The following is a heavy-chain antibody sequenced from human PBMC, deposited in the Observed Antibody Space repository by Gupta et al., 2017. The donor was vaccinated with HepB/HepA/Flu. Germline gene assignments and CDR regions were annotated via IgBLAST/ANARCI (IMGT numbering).Heavy chain of an antibody. CDR3: AKSRASPPGNWLDA. Sequence: QVQLVQSGTEVKEPGASVKVSCKASGYTFTRHGLHWMRQAPGQSLEWMGWIKPADGYTKYSQKFQGRVSITRDTSANTAYMELNSLTSEDTAIYYCAKSRASPPGNWLDAWGQGSLVTVSS. CDR2: IKPADGYT. J-gene: IGHJ5*02. V-gene: IGHV1-3*01. CDR1: GYTFTRHG.